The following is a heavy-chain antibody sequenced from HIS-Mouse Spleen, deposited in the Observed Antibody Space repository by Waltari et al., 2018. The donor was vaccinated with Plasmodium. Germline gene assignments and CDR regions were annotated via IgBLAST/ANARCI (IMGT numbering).Heavy chain of an antibody. CDR3: ARLVVVASKDSY. Sequence: QVQLQQWGAGLLKPSETLSLTCAVYGGSFSGYYWSWIRQPPGEGLEWIGEINQSGSTNYNPALKSRVTISVDTAKNQFSLKLSSVTAADTAVYYCARLVVVASKDSYWGQGTLVTVSS. D-gene: IGHD2-15*01. V-gene: IGHV4-34*01. J-gene: IGHJ4*02. CDR2: INQSGST. CDR1: GGSFSGYY.